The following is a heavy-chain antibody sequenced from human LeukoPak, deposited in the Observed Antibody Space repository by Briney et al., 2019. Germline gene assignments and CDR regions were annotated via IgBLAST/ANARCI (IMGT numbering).Heavy chain of an antibody. Sequence: ASVKVSCKASGYTFTGYYMHWVRQAPGQGLEWMGWINPNSGGTNYAQKFQGRVTMTRDTSISTAYMELSRLRSDDTAVYYCARVTTVTTTGGDFDYWAREPWSPSPQ. CDR1: GYTFTGYY. V-gene: IGHV1-2*02. J-gene: IGHJ4*02. D-gene: IGHD4-11*01. CDR3: ARVTTVTTTGGDFDY. CDR2: INPNSGGT.